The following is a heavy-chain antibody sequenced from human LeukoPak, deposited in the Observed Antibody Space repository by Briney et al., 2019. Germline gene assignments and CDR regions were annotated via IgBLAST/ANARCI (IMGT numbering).Heavy chain of an antibody. J-gene: IGHJ4*02. CDR3: ARLMVATTIEDY. D-gene: IGHD5-12*01. CDR1: GGSFSGYY. Sequence: SETLSLTCAVYGGSFSGYYWSWIRQPPGKGLEWIGEINHSGSTNYNPSLKSRVTISVGTSKNQFSLKLSSVTAADTAVYYCARLMVATTIEDYWGQGTLVTVSS. V-gene: IGHV4-34*01. CDR2: INHSGST.